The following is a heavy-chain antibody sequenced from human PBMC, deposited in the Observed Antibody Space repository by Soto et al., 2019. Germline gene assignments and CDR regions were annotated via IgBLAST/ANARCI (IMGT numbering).Heavy chain of an antibody. CDR3: ARDLYYSSGRYFDQAACDI. D-gene: IGHD6-19*01. V-gene: IGHV1-18*01. Sequence: QVQLVQSGADVKKPGASVKVSCKASGYNFTSYGISWVRQAPGQGLEWMGWISPHNDRTKYARRFQDRVTMTTETPPSTVYMELGSLRADDTAVYYCARDLYYSSGRYFDQAACDIWGQGKVVNVSS. CDR2: ISPHNDRT. J-gene: IGHJ3*02. CDR1: GYNFTSYG.